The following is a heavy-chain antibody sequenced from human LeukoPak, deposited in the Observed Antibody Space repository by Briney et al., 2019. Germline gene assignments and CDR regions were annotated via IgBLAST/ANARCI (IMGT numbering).Heavy chain of an antibody. CDR1: GLTFSSYA. CDR3: AKAFSELPPHY. J-gene: IGHJ4*02. D-gene: IGHD4-23*01. Sequence: GGSLRLSCAASGLTFSSYAMSWVRQAPGKGLEWVSSISGSGGATYYADSVKGRFTISRDNSKNTLYLQMNSLRAEDTAVYYCAKAFSELPPHYWGQGTLVTVSS. CDR2: ISGSGGAT. V-gene: IGHV3-23*01.